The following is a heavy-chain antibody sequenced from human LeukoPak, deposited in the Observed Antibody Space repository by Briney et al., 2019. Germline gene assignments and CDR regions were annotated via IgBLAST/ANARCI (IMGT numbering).Heavy chain of an antibody. Sequence: GGSLRLSCAASGFTVSSNYMSWVRQAPGKGLEWVSVIYSGGNTYYADSLKGRFTISRDNSKNTLYLQMHSLRAEDTAVYYCAGRKEGNRYFDWSYAFDIWGQGTMVTVSS. CDR1: GFTVSSNY. V-gene: IGHV3-66*01. CDR2: IYSGGNT. CDR3: AGRKEGNRYFDWSYAFDI. J-gene: IGHJ3*02. D-gene: IGHD3-9*01.